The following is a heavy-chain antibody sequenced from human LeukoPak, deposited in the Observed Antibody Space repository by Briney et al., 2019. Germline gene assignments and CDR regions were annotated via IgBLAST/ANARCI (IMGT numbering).Heavy chain of an antibody. CDR3: ARGHVLLWFREFLGLDY. Sequence: SETLSLTCAVYGGSFSGYYWSWIRQPPGKGLEWIGEINHSGSTNYNPSLKSRVTISVDTSKNQFSPKLSSVTAADTAVYYCARGHVLLWFREFLGLDYWGQGTLVTVSS. CDR2: INHSGST. V-gene: IGHV4-34*01. CDR1: GGSFSGYY. D-gene: IGHD3-10*01. J-gene: IGHJ4*02.